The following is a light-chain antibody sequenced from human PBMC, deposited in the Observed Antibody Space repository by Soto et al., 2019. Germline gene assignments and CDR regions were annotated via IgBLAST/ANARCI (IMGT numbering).Light chain of an antibody. CDR1: QSVSTF. Sequence: IQMTQSLSTLSSSFGDIVTITCRASQSVSTFLAWYQQKPWKAPQVLISMASTLESGVPSRFSGSGSGTDFTLTISSLQPEDYATYFCQQSYSTPWTFGQGTKVDIK. V-gene: IGKV1-39*01. CDR2: MAS. J-gene: IGKJ1*01. CDR3: QQSYSTPWT.